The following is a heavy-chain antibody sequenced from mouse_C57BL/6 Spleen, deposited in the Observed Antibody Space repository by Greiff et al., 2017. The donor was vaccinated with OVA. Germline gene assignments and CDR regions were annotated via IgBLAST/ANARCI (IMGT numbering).Heavy chain of an antibody. CDR3: TKEAEMVKRYFDY. D-gene: IGHD2-1*01. CDR1: GYTFTDYE. V-gene: IGHV1-15*01. CDR2: IDPETGGT. Sequence: QVQLQQSGAELVRPGASVTLSCKASGYTFTDYEMHWVKQTPVHGLEWIGAIDPETGGTAYNQKFKGKAILTADKSSSTAYMELRSLTSEDSAVYYCTKEAEMVKRYFDYWGQGTTLTVSS. J-gene: IGHJ2*01.